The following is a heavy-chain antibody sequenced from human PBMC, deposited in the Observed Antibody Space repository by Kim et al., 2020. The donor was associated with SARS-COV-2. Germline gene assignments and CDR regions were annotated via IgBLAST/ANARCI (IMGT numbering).Heavy chain of an antibody. J-gene: IGHJ4*02. Sequence: QKLQSRVTMTTDTSTSTAYMELRSLRSDDTAVYYCARDQDYYGSGSYDYWGQGTLVTVSS. D-gene: IGHD3-10*01. V-gene: IGHV1-18*01. CDR3: ARDQDYYGSGSYDY.